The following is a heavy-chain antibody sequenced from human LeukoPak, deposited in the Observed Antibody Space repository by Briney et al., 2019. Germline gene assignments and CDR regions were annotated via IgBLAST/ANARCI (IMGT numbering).Heavy chain of an antibody. CDR2: IYYSGST. V-gene: IGHV4-39*01. Sequence: PSETLSLTCTVSGGSISSSSYYWGWIRQPPGKGLEWIGSIYYSGSTYYNPSLKSRVTISVDTSKNQFSLKLSSVTAADTAVYYCARGSNRYSSGYYLFDYWGQGTLVTVSS. CDR3: ARGSNRYSSGYYLFDY. J-gene: IGHJ4*02. CDR1: GGSISSSSYY. D-gene: IGHD3-22*01.